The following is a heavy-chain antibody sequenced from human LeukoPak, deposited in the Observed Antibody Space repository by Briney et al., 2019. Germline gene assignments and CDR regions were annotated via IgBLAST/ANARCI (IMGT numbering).Heavy chain of an antibody. CDR2: IKRKSDGGAT. D-gene: IGHD4-11*01. Sequence: GGSLRLSCAASGFTFSNAWMSWVRQAPGKGLEWVGRIKRKSDGGATDYAAPVKGRFTISGDDSKNTLYLQMNSLKTEDTALYYCTKEDYGNYVSPHWGQGTLVTVSS. J-gene: IGHJ4*02. CDR1: GFTFSNAW. V-gene: IGHV3-15*01. CDR3: TKEDYGNYVSPH.